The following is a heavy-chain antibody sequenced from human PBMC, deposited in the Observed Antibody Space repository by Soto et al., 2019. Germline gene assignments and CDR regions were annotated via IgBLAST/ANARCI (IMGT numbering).Heavy chain of an antibody. V-gene: IGHV4-31*03. CDR3: ARTYYYDSRLYWYFDL. Sequence: LSLTCTVSGGSISSGGYYWSWIRQHPGKGLEWIGYIYYSGSTYYNPSLKSRVTISVDTSKNQFSLKLSSVTAADTAVYYCARTYYYDSRLYWYFDLWGRGTLVTVSS. D-gene: IGHD3-22*01. CDR2: IYYSGST. CDR1: GGSISSGGYY. J-gene: IGHJ2*01.